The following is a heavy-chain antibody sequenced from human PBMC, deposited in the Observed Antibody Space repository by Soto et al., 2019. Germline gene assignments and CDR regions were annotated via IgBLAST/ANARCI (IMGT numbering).Heavy chain of an antibody. V-gene: IGHV1-18*04. CDR3: ARDVFCGAAPACPDMDV. Sequence: QVVLEQSGGEVKKPGASVKVSCKASGYTFSGYSITWVRQAPGQGLEWMGRISGYNGNTKYARTLRGRLTLTTDTSTSTAYMELRSLSADDTAVYYCARDVFCGAAPACPDMDVWGQGTTVTVSS. CDR2: ISGYNGNT. D-gene: IGHD3-3*01. J-gene: IGHJ6*02. CDR1: GYTFSGYS.